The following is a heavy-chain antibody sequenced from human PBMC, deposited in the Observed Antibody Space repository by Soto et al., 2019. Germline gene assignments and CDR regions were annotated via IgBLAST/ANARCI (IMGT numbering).Heavy chain of an antibody. J-gene: IGHJ4*02. Sequence: ASVKVSCKASGYAFTSYYMHWVRQAPGQGLEWMGIINPSGGSTSYAQKFQGRVTMTRDTSTSTVYMELSSLRSEDTAVYYCARDGYPEYYFDYWGQGTLVTVSS. D-gene: IGHD5-12*01. CDR2: INPSGGST. V-gene: IGHV1-46*01. CDR1: GYAFTSYY. CDR3: ARDGYPEYYFDY.